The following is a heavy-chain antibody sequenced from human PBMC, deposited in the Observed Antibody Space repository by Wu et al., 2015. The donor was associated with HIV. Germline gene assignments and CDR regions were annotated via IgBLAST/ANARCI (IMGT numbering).Heavy chain of an antibody. J-gene: IGHJ4*01. CDR2: INPDNGDT. V-gene: IGHV1-2*02. CDR3: ARQTTNLDY. Sequence: QVQLVQSGAEVKKPGASVKVSCKASGYTFTGYFVHWVRQAPGQGLEWMGWINPDNGDTNYAEKFQGRVTMTRDTSINTTYMEVNKLRSDDTAVYYCARQTTNLDYWGHGTLVTVSS. CDR1: GYTFTGYF. D-gene: IGHD1-7*01.